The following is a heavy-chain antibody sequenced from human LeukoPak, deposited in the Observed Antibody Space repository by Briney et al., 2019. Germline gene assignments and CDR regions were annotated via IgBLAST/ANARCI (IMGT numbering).Heavy chain of an antibody. CDR2: ISYDGSNK. CDR1: GFSFNSYA. CDR3: AQGGSEIYYFYHGMDV. Sequence: GRSLRLSCAASGFSFNSYAIHWVRRAPGKGLEWVTAISYDGSNKHYADSVRGRFTISRDNSKNTLYLQMNSLRTEDTAVYYCAQGGSEIYYFYHGMDVWGRGTTVTVSS. J-gene: IGHJ6*02. D-gene: IGHD3-10*01. V-gene: IGHV3-30*03.